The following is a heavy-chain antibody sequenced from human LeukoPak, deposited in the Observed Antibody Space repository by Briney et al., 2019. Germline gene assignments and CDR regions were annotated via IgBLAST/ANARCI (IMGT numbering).Heavy chain of an antibody. CDR1: GGSISSYY. D-gene: IGHD2-2*01. Sequence: SETLSLTCTVSGGSISSYYWSWIRQPPGKGLEWIGYIYYSGSTNYNPSLKSRVTISVDTSKNQFSLKLSSVTAADTAVYYCARHGVRKYQLLGVTARRWFDPWGQGTLVTVSS. J-gene: IGHJ5*02. CDR3: ARHGVRKYQLLGVTARRWFDP. V-gene: IGHV4-59*08. CDR2: IYYSGST.